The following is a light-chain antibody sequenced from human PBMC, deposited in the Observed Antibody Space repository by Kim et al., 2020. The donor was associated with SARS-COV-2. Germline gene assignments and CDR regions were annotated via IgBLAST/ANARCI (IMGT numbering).Light chain of an antibody. Sequence: QPVLTQPPSASGTPGQRVTISCSGSSSNIGSNYVYWYQQLPGTAPKLLIYRNNQRPSGVPDRFSGSKSGTSASLAISGLRSEDEADYYCAAWDDSLSGWVFGGGTQLPS. J-gene: IGLJ3*02. CDR2: RNN. CDR1: SSNIGSNY. CDR3: AAWDDSLSGWV. V-gene: IGLV1-47*01.